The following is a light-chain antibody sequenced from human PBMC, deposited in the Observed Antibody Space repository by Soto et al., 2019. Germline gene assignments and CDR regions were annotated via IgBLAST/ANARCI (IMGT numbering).Light chain of an antibody. Sequence: QSVLTQSPSASASLGASVKLTCTLSSGYSTYAIAWHQQHSEKGPRFLMKINYDGTHSKGDGFFDRFSGSSSGAERHLTISSLQSEDEADYYCQSLGTGIQVFGGGTKLTVL. J-gene: IGLJ3*02. CDR1: SGYSTYA. CDR3: QSLGTGIQV. V-gene: IGLV4-69*01. CDR2: INYDGTH.